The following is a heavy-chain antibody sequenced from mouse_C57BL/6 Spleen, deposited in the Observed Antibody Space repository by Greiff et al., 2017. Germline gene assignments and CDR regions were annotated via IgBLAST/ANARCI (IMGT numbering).Heavy chain of an antibody. J-gene: IGHJ1*03. D-gene: IGHD1-1*01. CDR2: IWSGGST. V-gene: IGHV2-2*01. Sequence: QVQPQQSGPGLVQPSQSLSITCTVSGFSLSRFGVHWVRQSPGKGLEWLGGIWSGGSTDYNAAFIARLSISKDNSKSQVFIKMNCLQADDTAIYYCASLTTVVAPGYFDVWGTGTTVTVSS. CDR3: ASLTTVVAPGYFDV. CDR1: GFSLSRFG.